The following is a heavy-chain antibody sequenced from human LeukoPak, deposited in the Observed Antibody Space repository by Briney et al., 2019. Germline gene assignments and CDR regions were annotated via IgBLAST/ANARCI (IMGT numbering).Heavy chain of an antibody. CDR3: ARDNVRVPAAMWYYYYYMDV. Sequence: ASVKVPCKASGYTFTTYAMNWVRQAPGQGLEWMGWINTNTGNPTYAQGFTGRFVFSLDTSVSTAYLQISSLKAEDTAVEYCARDNVRVPAAMWYYYYYMDVWGKGTTVTVSS. J-gene: IGHJ6*03. CDR1: GYTFTTYA. V-gene: IGHV7-4-1*02. CDR2: INTNTGNP. D-gene: IGHD2-2*01.